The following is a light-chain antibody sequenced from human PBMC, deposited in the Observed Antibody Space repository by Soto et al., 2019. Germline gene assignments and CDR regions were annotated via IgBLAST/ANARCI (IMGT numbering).Light chain of an antibody. CDR2: GAS. V-gene: IGKV1-17*03. CDR3: LQHNTYPLS. J-gene: IGKJ4*01. Sequence: DIQMTQSPPAMSASVGDRVTITCRASQAISHYLAWFHQRPGKVPKRLIYGASTLQSGVPSRFSGSGSGTEFTLTISSLQPEDFGTYYCLQHNTYPLSFGGGTKVE. CDR1: QAISHY.